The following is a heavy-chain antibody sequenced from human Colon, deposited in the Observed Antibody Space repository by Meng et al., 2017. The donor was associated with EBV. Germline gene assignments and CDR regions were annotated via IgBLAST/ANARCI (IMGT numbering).Heavy chain of an antibody. CDR3: VRDTRRGGGWFDP. V-gene: IGHV4-30-2*01. D-gene: IGHD3-10*01. Sequence: QVQEHGSGRVRPSQTLSLPCAVSGDSITSGDYSWTWIRQPPGKGLEWIGYIYHGVNIYYTPSLRSRVTISVDKSRNQFSLKLSSVSAADTAVYYCVRDTRRGGGWFDPWGQGTLVTVSS. J-gene: IGHJ5*02. CDR2: IYHGVNI. CDR1: GDSITSGDYS.